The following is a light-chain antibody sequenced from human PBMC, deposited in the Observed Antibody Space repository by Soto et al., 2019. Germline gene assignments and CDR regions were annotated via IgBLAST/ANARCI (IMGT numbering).Light chain of an antibody. CDR2: GAS. CDR1: QSVSSN. V-gene: IGKV3-15*01. J-gene: IGKJ2*01. Sequence: EIVMTQSPATLSVSPGERATLSCRASQSVSSNLAWYQQKPGQAPRLLIYGASTRATGIPDRFSGSGSETEFTLTISSLQSEDFAVYYCQQDNNWPPLYTFGQGTKLEIK. CDR3: QQDNNWPPLYT.